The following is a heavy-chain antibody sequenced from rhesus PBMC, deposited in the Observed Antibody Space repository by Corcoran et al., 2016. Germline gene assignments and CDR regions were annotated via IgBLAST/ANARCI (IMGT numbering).Heavy chain of an antibody. CDR2: IYWNDSK. CDR1: GFSISTSGTG. J-gene: IGHJ4*01. Sequence: QVTLKESGPALMKPTQTLTLTCTFSGFSISTSGTGVGWIRQPPGKALEWLARIYWNDSKYYSTSLKSRLTISKDTSKNQVVLTMTNMDPVDTATYYWARVDSVYYSSIDYWGQGVLVTVSS. V-gene: IGHV2-95*01. CDR3: ARVDSVYYSSIDY. D-gene: IGHD3-28*01.